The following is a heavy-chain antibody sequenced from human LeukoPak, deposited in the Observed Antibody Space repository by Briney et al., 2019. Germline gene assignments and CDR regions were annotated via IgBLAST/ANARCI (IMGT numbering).Heavy chain of an antibody. J-gene: IGHJ5*02. V-gene: IGHV3-23*01. Sequence: GGSLRLSCAASGSTFSTYSMTWVRQAPGEGLDWVSSISGSGDTTWHADSVKGRFTISRDNSKNTLYLQMNSLRAEDTAVYYCAKGEAVSWFDPWGQGTLVTVSS. CDR2: ISGSGDTT. CDR1: GSTFSTYS. D-gene: IGHD6-19*01. CDR3: AKGEAVSWFDP.